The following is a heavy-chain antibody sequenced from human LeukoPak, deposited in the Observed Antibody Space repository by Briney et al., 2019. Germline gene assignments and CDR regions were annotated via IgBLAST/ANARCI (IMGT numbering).Heavy chain of an antibody. CDR2: INPNSGGT. J-gene: IGHJ4*02. CDR1: GYTFTGYY. V-gene: IGHV1-2*02. Sequence: GASVKVSCKASGYTFTGYYMHWVRQAPGQGLEWMGWINPNSGGTNYAQKFQGRVTMTRDTSISTAYMELSRLRSDDTAVYYCARGLYGSGSYPYYWGQGTLVTVSS. D-gene: IGHD3-10*01. CDR3: ARGLYGSGSYPYY.